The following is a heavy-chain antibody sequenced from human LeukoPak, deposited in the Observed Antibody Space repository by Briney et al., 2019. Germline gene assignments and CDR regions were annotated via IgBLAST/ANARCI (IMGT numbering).Heavy chain of an antibody. D-gene: IGHD2-2*01. J-gene: IGHJ4*02. CDR1: CGSISTYY. Sequence: SEMMSLTCTASCGSISTYYWSWFRQPPGKGQEWMGYIYASGSANYNPSLKSRVTISADTSKSQFSLKLTSVTAADTAVYYCVRHARFCTSTSCYDYWGQGTLVTVSS. V-gene: IGHV4-4*09. CDR2: IYASGSA. CDR3: VRHARFCTSTSCYDY.